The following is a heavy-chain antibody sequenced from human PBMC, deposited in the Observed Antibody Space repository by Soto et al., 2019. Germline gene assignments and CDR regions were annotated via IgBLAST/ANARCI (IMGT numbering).Heavy chain of an antibody. J-gene: IGHJ4*02. Sequence: QLQLQESGPGLVKPSETLSLTCTVSGGSISSSSYYWGWIRQPPGKGLEWIGSIYYSGSTYYNPSLKSRVTISVDTSKNQFSLKLSSVTAADTAVYYCARHEDIVVVVATFDYWGQGTLVTVSS. CDR2: IYYSGST. CDR3: ARHEDIVVVVATFDY. D-gene: IGHD2-15*01. CDR1: GGSISSSSYY. V-gene: IGHV4-39*01.